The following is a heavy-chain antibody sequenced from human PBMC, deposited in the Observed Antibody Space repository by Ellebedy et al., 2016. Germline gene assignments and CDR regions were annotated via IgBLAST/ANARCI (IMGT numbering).Heavy chain of an antibody. CDR1: GFTFSNFA. CDR3: ASRALAVAGTDPPTDYYYGMDV. CDR2: ISRTATYI. D-gene: IGHD6-19*01. J-gene: IGHJ6*02. Sequence: GGSLRLSCAASGFTFSNFAMSWVRQAPGKGLEWVSSISRTATYIYYADSVKGRFTISRDNAKNSLYLQMNSLRTEDTAVYYCASRALAVAGTDPPTDYYYGMDVWGRGSTVTVSS. V-gene: IGHV3-21*06.